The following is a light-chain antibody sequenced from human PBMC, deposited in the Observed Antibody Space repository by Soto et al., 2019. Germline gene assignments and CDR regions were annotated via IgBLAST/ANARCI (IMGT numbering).Light chain of an antibody. CDR1: KLGEKY. V-gene: IGLV3-1*01. CDR2: QDN. Sequence: SYALTQPPSVSVSPGQTASITCSGDKLGEKYACWYQQKPGQSPVVVIYQDNRRPSGIPERFSGSNSGNTATLTISGTQAMDEADYYCQAWVSNTAEFGGGTKLTVL. J-gene: IGLJ3*02. CDR3: QAWVSNTAE.